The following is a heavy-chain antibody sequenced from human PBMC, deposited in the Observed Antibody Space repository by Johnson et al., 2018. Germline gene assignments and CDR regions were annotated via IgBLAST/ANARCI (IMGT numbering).Heavy chain of an antibody. D-gene: IGHD3-10*01. CDR3: ARGLWLPPRPYYYYYMDV. J-gene: IGHJ6*03. CDR2: INHSGST. CDR1: GGSFSGYY. V-gene: IGHV4-34*01. Sequence: QVQLQQWGAGLLKPSETLSLTCAVYGGSFSGYYWSWIRQPPGKGLEWIGEINHSGSTNYNPSLKSRVTISVDTSKNQFSLKLSSVTAADTAVYYCARGLWLPPRPYYYYYMDVWGKGTTVTVSS.